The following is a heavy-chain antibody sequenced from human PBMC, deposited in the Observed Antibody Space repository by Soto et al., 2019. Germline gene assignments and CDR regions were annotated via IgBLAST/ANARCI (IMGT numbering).Heavy chain of an antibody. CDR2: ISSSSNTI. CDR3: ARDTRDGYLGY. V-gene: IGHV3-48*02. Sequence: EVQLVESGGGLVQPGGSLRLSCAASGFTFSSYSMNWVRQAPGKGLEWVSYISSSSNTIYYADSVKGRFTISRDNAKNSLYLQINSLRDEDTAVYYCARDTRDGYLGYWGQGTLVTVSS. J-gene: IGHJ4*02. CDR1: GFTFSSYS. D-gene: IGHD5-12*01.